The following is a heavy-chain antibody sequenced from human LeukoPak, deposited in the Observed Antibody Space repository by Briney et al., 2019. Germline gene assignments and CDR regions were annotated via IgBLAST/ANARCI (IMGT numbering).Heavy chain of an antibody. CDR2: IYYSGST. Sequence: PSETLSLTCTVSGGSISSSSYYWGWIRQPPGKGLEWIGSIYYSGSTYYNPSLKSRATISVVTSTNQFSLKLSSVTAADTAVYYCVATRSPYGGWFDPWGQGTLVTVSS. J-gene: IGHJ5*02. CDR3: VATRSPYGGWFDP. D-gene: IGHD3-10*01. CDR1: GGSISSSSYY. V-gene: IGHV4-39*01.